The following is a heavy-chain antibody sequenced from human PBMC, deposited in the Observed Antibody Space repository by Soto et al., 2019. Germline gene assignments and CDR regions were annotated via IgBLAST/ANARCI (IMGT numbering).Heavy chain of an antibody. CDR3: ARNPSRNYYYYYGMDV. CDR2: MNPNSGNT. J-gene: IGHJ6*02. CDR1: GYTFTSYD. Sequence: ASVKVSCKASGYTFTSYDINWVRQATGQGLEWMGGMNPNSGNTGYAQKFQGRVTMTRNTSISTAYMELSSLRSEDTAVYYCARNPSRNYYYYYGMDVWGQGTTVTVSS. V-gene: IGHV1-8*01. D-gene: IGHD6-6*01.